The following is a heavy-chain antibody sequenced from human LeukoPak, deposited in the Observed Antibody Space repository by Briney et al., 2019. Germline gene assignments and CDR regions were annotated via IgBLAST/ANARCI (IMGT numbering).Heavy chain of an antibody. CDR1: GFIFRNAW. CDR2: LKSNPDGGTA. CDR3: TTLAHDVHY. V-gene: IGHV3-15*01. D-gene: IGHD3-3*01. Sequence: GGSLRLSCAASGFIFRNAWMTWVRQAPGKGLEWVGRLKSNPDGGTADYAAPVKGRFTISRDDSRNTLYLQVNNLKLEDTAVYYCTTLAHDVHYWGQGTLVTVSS. J-gene: IGHJ4*02.